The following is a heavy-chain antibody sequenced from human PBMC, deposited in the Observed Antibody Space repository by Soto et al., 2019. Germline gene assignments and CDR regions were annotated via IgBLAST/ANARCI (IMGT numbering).Heavy chain of an antibody. D-gene: IGHD5-18*01. CDR3: ARDVDTAMVFDY. CDR1: GYTFTGYY. Sequence: ASVKVSCKASGYTFTGYYMHWVRQAPGQGLEWMGWINPNSGGTNYAQKYQGWVTMTRDTSISTAYMELSRLRSDDTAVYYCARDVDTAMVFDYWGQGTLVTVSS. V-gene: IGHV1-2*04. CDR2: INPNSGGT. J-gene: IGHJ4*02.